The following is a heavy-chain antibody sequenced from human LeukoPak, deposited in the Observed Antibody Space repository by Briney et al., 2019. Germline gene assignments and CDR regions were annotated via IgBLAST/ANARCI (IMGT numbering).Heavy chain of an antibody. J-gene: IGHJ4*02. CDR3: VKVAKYYYGSETYYFFEH. CDR2: INWNGGST. D-gene: IGHD3-10*01. Sequence: GGSLRLSCAASGFTFDDSVMSWVRQAPGKGLEWVSGINWNGGSTGYADSVKGRFTISRDNAKNSLDLQMNSLRVEDTGIYYCVKVAKYYYGSETYYFFEHWGQGTPVTASS. CDR1: GFTFDDSV. V-gene: IGHV3-20*04.